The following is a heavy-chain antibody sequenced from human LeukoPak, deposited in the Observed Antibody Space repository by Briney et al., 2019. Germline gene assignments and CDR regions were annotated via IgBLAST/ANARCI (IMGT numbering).Heavy chain of an antibody. Sequence: PGGSLRLSCAASGFTFSSYGMHWVRQAPGKGLEWVAFIRYDGGNKYYADSVKGRFTISRDNSKNTLYLQMNSLRPEDTAVYYCAKDSEIVVVVAATSFDYWGQGILVTVSS. CDR1: GFTFSSYG. D-gene: IGHD2-15*01. V-gene: IGHV3-30*02. CDR3: AKDSEIVVVVAATSFDY. CDR2: IRYDGGNK. J-gene: IGHJ4*02.